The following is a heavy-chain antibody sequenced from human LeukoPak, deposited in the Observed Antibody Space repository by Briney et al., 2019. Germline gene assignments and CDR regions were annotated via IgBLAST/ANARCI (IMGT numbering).Heavy chain of an antibody. CDR1: GGTFSSYA. Sequence: SVKVSCKASGGTFSSYAISWVRQAPGQGLEWMGGIIPIFGTANYAQKFQGRVTITADESTSTAYMELSSLRSEDTAVYYCARERRLLWFGEGSKGFDYWGQGTLVTVS. CDR3: ARERRLLWFGEGSKGFDY. J-gene: IGHJ4*02. CDR2: IIPIFGTA. D-gene: IGHD3-10*01. V-gene: IGHV1-69*13.